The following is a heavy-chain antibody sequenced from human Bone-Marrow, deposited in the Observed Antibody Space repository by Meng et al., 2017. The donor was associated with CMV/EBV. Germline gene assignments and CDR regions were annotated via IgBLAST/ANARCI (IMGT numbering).Heavy chain of an antibody. D-gene: IGHD2-2*01. Sequence: ASVKVSCKASGYTFTSYDINWVRQATGQGLEWMGWMNPNSGNTGYAQKFQGRVTMTRNTSISTAYMELSSLRSEDTAVYYCARVNIVVVPAALYYYYYGKDVCGQGTTVTVSS. CDR2: MNPNSGNT. CDR1: GYTFTSYD. CDR3: ARVNIVVVPAALYYYYYGKDV. V-gene: IGHV1-8*01. J-gene: IGHJ6*02.